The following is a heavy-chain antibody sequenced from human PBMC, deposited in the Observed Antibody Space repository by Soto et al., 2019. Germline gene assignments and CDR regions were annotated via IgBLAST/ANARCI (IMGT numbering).Heavy chain of an antibody. CDR1: GGSFSRYY. Sequence: SETLSLTCAVYGGSFSRYYWSWIRQPPGKGLEWIGEINHSGSTNYNPSLKSRVTISVDTSKNQFSLKLSSVTAADTAVYYCARERWAVYCSSTSCYPTHYYYYMDVWGKGTTVTVSS. V-gene: IGHV4-34*01. CDR2: INHSGST. CDR3: ARERWAVYCSSTSCYPTHYYYYMDV. J-gene: IGHJ6*03. D-gene: IGHD2-2*01.